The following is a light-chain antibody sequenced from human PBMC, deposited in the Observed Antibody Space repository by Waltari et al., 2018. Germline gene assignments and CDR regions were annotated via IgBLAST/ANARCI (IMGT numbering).Light chain of an antibody. CDR3: QTWDTNTAV. V-gene: IGLV3-19*01. CDR1: SLRRYY. CDR2: QDD. J-gene: IGLJ1*01. Sequence: SSELTQDPAVSVALGQTVSITCKGDSLRRYYASWYKQRPGQSPVLVMYQDDKRPSGIPERFSSSSSENTATLTISGTQPVDEADYYCQTWDTNTAVFGTGTTVNVL.